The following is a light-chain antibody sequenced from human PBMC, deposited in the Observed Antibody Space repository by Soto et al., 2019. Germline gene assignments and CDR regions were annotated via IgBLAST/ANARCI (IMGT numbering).Light chain of an antibody. CDR2: EVS. Sequence: QSVLTQPASVSGSPGQSITISCTGTSXDIGFYKYVSWYQQHPGKAPKLLIYEVSIRPSGVSNRFSGSKSGNTASLTISGLQSEDEADYYCSSYSSSSTHYVFGTGTKVTVL. CDR1: SXDIGFYKY. V-gene: IGLV2-14*01. J-gene: IGLJ1*01. CDR3: SSYSSSSTHYV.